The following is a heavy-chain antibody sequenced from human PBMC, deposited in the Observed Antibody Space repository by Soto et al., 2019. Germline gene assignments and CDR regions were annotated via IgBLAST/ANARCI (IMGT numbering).Heavy chain of an antibody. CDR1: GLTFSSYS. J-gene: IGHJ3*02. CDR2: ISSSSSYI. D-gene: IGHD3-16*02. V-gene: IGHV3-21*01. Sequence: PGGSLRLCCAACGLTFSSYSMNWVCQAPRKRLECVSSISSSSSYIYYADSVKGRFTISRDNAKKSLYLQMNSLRAEDTAVYYCARDLYDYIWGSYRVDAFDIWGQGTMVT. CDR3: ARDLYDYIWGSYRVDAFDI.